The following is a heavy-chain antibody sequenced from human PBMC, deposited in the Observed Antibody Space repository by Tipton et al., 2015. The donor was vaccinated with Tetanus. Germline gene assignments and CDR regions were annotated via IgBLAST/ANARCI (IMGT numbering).Heavy chain of an antibody. CDR3: ARARRGSGSYLWDRWFDP. J-gene: IGHJ5*02. CDR1: GYTFTSYG. CDR2: ISAYNGNT. V-gene: IGHV1-18*01. D-gene: IGHD1-26*01. Sequence: QVQLVQSGAEVKKPGASVKVSCKASGYTFTSYGISWVRQAPGQGLEWMGWISAYNGNTNYAQKLQGRVTMTTDTSTSTAYMELRSLRSDDTAVYYCARARRGSGSYLWDRWFDPWGQGTLVTVSS.